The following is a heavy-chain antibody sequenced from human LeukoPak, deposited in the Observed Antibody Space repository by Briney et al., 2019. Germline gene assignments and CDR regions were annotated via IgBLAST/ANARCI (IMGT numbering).Heavy chain of an antibody. CDR1: GFTVSSNY. CDR2: IYSGGST. J-gene: IGHJ6*03. Sequence: PGGSLRLSCAASGFTVSSNYMSWVRQAPGKGLEWVSVIYSGGSTYYADSVKGRFTVSRDNAKNSLYLQMNSLRAEDTAVYYCARVFAGGPYYYYYMDVWGKGTTVTVSS. D-gene: IGHD3-10*01. CDR3: ARVFAGGPYYYYYMDV. V-gene: IGHV3-53*01.